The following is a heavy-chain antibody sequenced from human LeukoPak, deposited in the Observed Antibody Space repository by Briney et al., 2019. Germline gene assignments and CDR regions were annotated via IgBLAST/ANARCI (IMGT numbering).Heavy chain of an antibody. V-gene: IGHV4-61*02. CDR1: GGSISSGSYY. J-gene: IGHJ6*03. CDR2: IYTSGST. Sequence: SETLSLTCTVSGGSISSGSYYWSWIRQPAGKGLEWIGRIYTSGSTNYNPSLKSRVTISVDTSKNQFSLKLSSVTAADTAVYYCARASSSSSPWYYYYYMDVWGKGTTVTVSS. CDR3: ARASSSSSPWYYYYYMDV. D-gene: IGHD6-6*01.